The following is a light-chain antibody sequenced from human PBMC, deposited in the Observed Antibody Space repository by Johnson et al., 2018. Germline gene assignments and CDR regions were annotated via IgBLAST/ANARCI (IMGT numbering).Light chain of an antibody. CDR3: GTWDSSLSAGNV. V-gene: IGLV1-51*02. J-gene: IGLJ1*01. Sequence: QSVLTQPPSVSAAPGQKVTISCSGSSSNIGNNYVSWYQQLPGTAPKLLIYENNKRPSGIPPRFSGSKSCTSATLGITGLQTGDEADYYCGTWDSSLSAGNVFGTGTKVTVL. CDR1: SSNIGNNY. CDR2: ENN.